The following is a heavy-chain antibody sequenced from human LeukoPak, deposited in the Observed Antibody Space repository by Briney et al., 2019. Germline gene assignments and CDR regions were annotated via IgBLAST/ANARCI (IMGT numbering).Heavy chain of an antibody. V-gene: IGHV3-64*02. J-gene: IGHJ4*02. CDR2: ISSNGGST. Sequence: GGSQRLSCAASGFIFSSYAMHWVRQAPGKGLEYVSTISSNGGSTYYADSVKGRFTISRDNSKNTLYLQMGSLRAEDTAVYYCAKDLYYYGSGTFCDYWGQGTMVT. CDR3: AKDLYYYGSGTFCDY. CDR1: GFIFSSYA. D-gene: IGHD3-10*01.